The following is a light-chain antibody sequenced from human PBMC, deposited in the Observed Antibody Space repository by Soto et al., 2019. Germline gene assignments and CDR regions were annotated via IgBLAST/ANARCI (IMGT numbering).Light chain of an antibody. V-gene: IGKV1D-12*01. CDR1: QDISTL. CDR3: QQADSFPLP. J-gene: IGKJ4*01. Sequence: DIQMTQSPSSVSASIGDTVTITCRASQDISTLLAWYQQKPGKAHKLLIYGASTLESGVPSRFSGRGSGTDFTLTISSLQPEDFATYFCQQADSFPLPFGGGTQVDIX. CDR2: GAS.